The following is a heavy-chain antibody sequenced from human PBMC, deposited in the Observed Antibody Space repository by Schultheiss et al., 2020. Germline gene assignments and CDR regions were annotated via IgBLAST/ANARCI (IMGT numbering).Heavy chain of an antibody. J-gene: IGHJ6*02. Sequence: SETLSLTCTVSGGSISSGDYYWSWIRQPPGKGLEWIGSIYYSGSTYYNPSLKSRVTISVDTSKNQFSLKLSSVTAADTAVYYCARHRVVPAAMRGYGMDVWGQGTTVTVSS. CDR1: GGSISSGDYY. V-gene: IGHV4-39*01. CDR2: IYYSGST. D-gene: IGHD2-2*01. CDR3: ARHRVVPAAMRGYGMDV.